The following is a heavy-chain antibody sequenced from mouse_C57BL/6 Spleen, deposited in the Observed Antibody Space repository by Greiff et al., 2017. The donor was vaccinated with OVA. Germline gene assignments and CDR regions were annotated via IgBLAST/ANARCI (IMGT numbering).Heavy chain of an antibody. CDR2: IYPRDGST. D-gene: IGHD1-1*01. Sequence: QVQLQQSGPELVKPGASVKLSCKASGYTFTSYDINWVKQRPGQGLEWIGWIYPRDGSTKYTAKFKGKATLTVDTSSSTAYMELHSLTSEDSAVDFCGRRGYYGSGGYVDVWGTGTTVTVSS. CDR3: GRRGYYGSGGYVDV. CDR1: GYTFTSYD. V-gene: IGHV1-85*01. J-gene: IGHJ1*03.